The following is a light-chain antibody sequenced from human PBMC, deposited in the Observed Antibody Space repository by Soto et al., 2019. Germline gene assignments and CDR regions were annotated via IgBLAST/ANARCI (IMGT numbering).Light chain of an antibody. J-gene: IGLJ2*01. CDR2: GNN. V-gene: IGLV1-40*01. CDR1: SSNIRAYYD. CDR3: QSYDSRLRL. Sequence: QSVLTHPPSVSGAPGQRVTISCTGSSSNIRAYYDVHWYQQLPGSAPKLLIFGNNNRPSGVPARFSGSKSGTSASLVITGLQPEDEADYYCQSYDSRLRLFGGGTKLTVL.